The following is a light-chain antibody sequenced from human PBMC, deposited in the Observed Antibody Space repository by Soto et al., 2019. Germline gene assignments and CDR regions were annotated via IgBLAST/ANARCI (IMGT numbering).Light chain of an antibody. CDR2: KAS. Sequence: DIQMTQSPSTLSASVGDRVTITCRASQSISSWLAWYRQKPGKAPKLLISKASSLESGVPSRFSGSGSGTEFTLTISSLQPDDFATYYCQQYNNYRWTFGQGNKVEIK. CDR3: QQYNNYRWT. V-gene: IGKV1-5*03. J-gene: IGKJ1*01. CDR1: QSISSW.